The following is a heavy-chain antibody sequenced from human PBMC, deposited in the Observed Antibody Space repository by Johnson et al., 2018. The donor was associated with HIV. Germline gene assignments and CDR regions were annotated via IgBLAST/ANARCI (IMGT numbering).Heavy chain of an antibody. CDR2: ISSNGGST. J-gene: IGHJ3*02. V-gene: IGHV3-64*01. D-gene: IGHD1-7*01. Sequence: VQLVESGGGVVQPGRSLRLSCAASRFTFSSYAMHWVRQAPGRGLEYVSAISSNGGSTYYANSVKGRFTISRDNSKNTLYLQMNSLRAEDTAVYYCARDRAWNYEGAFDIWGQGTMVTVSS. CDR3: ARDRAWNYEGAFDI. CDR1: RFTFSSYA.